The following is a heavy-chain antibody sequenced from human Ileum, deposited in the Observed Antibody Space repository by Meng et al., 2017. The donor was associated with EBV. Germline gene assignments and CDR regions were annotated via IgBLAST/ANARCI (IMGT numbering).Heavy chain of an antibody. CDR2: INLRKGNT. Sequence: QVQLVQTWVGVKKPGASVKVSCKVSGNTVTNNAIHWVRQAPGQGLEWMGWINLRKGNTEYSQKFQDRVTITRETSASTAYMELSSLTSEDMAVYFRAVEVIFGGVPFDDWGQGTLVTVSS. CDR1: GNTVTNNA. J-gene: IGHJ4*02. D-gene: IGHD2-8*02. V-gene: IGHV1-3*01. CDR3: AVEVIFGGVPFDD.